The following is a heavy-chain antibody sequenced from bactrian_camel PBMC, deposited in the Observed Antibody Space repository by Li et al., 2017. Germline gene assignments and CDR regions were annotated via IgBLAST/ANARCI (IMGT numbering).Heavy chain of an antibody. CDR2: IVAGGGTT. V-gene: IGHV3S28*01. J-gene: IGHJ4*01. CDR3: AAARFGSVWPMQRAGYPY. Sequence: QLVESGGGSVQTGGSLQVSCTAYGYTYTDVCMGWFRQAPGKEREGVAAIVAGGGTTFYAGSVKGRFTISQDNAKNTVYLQMNSLKPEDTAMYYCAAARFGSVWPMQRAGYPYCGQGTQVTVS. D-gene: IGHD3*01. CDR1: GYTYTDVC.